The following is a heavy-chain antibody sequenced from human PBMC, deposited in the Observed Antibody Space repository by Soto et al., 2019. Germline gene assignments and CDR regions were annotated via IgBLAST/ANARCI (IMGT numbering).Heavy chain of an antibody. V-gene: IGHV1-69*01. J-gene: IGHJ4*02. CDR1: GGTFSSYA. CDR3: ASRGGYCSGGSCYRLDY. D-gene: IGHD2-15*01. Sequence: QVQLVQSGAEVKKPGSSVKVSCTACGGTFSSYAISWVRQAPGQGLEWMGGIIPIFGTANYAQKFQGRVTITADESTSTAYMELSSLRSEDTAVYYCASRGGYCSGGSCYRLDYWGQGTLVTVSS. CDR2: IIPIFGTA.